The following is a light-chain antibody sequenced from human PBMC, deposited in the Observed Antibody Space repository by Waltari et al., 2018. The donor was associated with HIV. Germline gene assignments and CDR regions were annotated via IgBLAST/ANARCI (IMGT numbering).Light chain of an antibody. CDR2: DVS. V-gene: IGLV2-11*01. CDR1: SSDVGGYNY. Sequence: QSALTQPRSVSGSPGQSVTISCTGTSSDVGGYNYVSWYQQHPGKAPKRIIYDVSKRPSGFPDRFSGAKSGNTASLTISGLQAEDEADYYCCSYAGSYTSLYVFGTGTKVTVL. CDR3: CSYAGSYTSLYV. J-gene: IGLJ1*01.